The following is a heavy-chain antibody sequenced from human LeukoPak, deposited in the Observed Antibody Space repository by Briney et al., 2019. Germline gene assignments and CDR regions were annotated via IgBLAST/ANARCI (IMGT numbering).Heavy chain of an antibody. CDR3: ARDGEMPTIYFDY. CDR2: IKQDGSET. CDR1: GFTFSSHW. D-gene: IGHD5-24*01. V-gene: IGHV3-7*01. J-gene: IGHJ4*02. Sequence: GGSLRLSXAVSGFTFSSHWMSWVRQAPGKGLEWVANIKQDGSETYYVDSVKGRFTISRDNAKNSLFLQMNSLRAEDTAVYYCARDGEMPTIYFDYWGQRTLVTVSS.